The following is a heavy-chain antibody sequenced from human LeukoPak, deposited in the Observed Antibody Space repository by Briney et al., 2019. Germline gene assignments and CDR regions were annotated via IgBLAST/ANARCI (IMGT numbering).Heavy chain of an antibody. CDR2: IYSGGST. CDR3: ARAGYYYDSSGYYYVDY. J-gene: IGHJ4*02. CDR1: GFTVSSNY. V-gene: IGHV3-53*01. D-gene: IGHD3-22*01. Sequence: GGSLRLSCAASGFTVSSNYMSWVCQAPGKGLEWVSVIYSGGSTYYADSVKGRFTISRDNSKNTLYLQMNSLRAEDTAVYYCARAGYYYDSSGYYYVDYWGQGTLVTVSS.